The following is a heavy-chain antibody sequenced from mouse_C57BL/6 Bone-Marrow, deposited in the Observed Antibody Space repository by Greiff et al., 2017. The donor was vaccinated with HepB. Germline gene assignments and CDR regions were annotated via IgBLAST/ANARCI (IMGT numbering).Heavy chain of an antibody. V-gene: IGHV1-53*01. J-gene: IGHJ1*03. CDR1: GYTFTSYR. CDR2: INPSNGGT. D-gene: IGHD1-1*01. CDR3: AREGRYCGRNWYFDV. Sequence: QVQLKQPGTELVKPGASVKLSCKASGYTFTSYRMHWVKQRPGQGLEWIGNINPSNGGTNYNEKFKSKATLTVDKSSSTAYMQLSSLTSEDSAVYYCAREGRYCGRNWYFDVWGTGTTVTVSS.